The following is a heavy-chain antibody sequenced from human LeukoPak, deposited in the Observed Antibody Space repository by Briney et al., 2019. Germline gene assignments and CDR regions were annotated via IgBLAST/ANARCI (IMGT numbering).Heavy chain of an antibody. CDR3: ALFFRAGDGIRYFDWLQKYNWFDP. Sequence: GGSRRLACAASGSTFTSNAMIWVRQPPRKVLDWVSSLSGSGGRTYYADSVKVLFNISRDTSNNTLYMQMNSLIAKDTGVYYCALFFRAGDGIRYFDWLQKYNWFDPWGQGTLVTVSS. V-gene: IGHV3-23*01. CDR2: LSGSGGRT. CDR1: GSTFTSNA. D-gene: IGHD3-9*01. J-gene: IGHJ5*02.